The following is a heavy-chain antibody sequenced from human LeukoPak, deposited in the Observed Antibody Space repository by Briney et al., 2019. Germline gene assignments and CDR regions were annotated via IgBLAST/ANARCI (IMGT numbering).Heavy chain of an antibody. CDR3: AKNGGIYDYVWGSYRYYFDY. CDR1: GFTFSSYA. J-gene: IGHJ4*02. Sequence: AGGSLRLSCAASGFTFSSYAMSWVRQAPGKGLEWVSAISGSGGSTYYADSVKGGFTISRDNSKNTLYLQMNSLRAEDTAVYYCAKNGGIYDYVWGSYRYYFDYWGQGTLVTVSS. CDR2: ISGSGGST. D-gene: IGHD3-16*02. V-gene: IGHV3-23*01.